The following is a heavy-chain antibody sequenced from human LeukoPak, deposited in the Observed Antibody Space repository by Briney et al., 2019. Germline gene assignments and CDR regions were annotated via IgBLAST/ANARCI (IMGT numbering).Heavy chain of an antibody. CDR1: GFTVSSNY. J-gene: IGHJ3*02. D-gene: IGHD6-19*01. CDR3: AKVRRAVAGPDAFDI. Sequence: GGSLRLSCAASGFTVSSNYMSWVRQAPGKGLEWVSAISGSGGSTYYADSVKGRFTISRDNSKNTLYLQMNSLRAEDTAVYYCAKVRRAVAGPDAFDIWGQGTMVTVSS. V-gene: IGHV3-23*01. CDR2: ISGSGGST.